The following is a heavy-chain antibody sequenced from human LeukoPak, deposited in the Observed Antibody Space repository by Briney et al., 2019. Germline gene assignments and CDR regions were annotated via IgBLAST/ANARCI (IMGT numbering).Heavy chain of an antibody. V-gene: IGHV3-21*01. CDR2: INPSGTSV. J-gene: IGHJ5*02. CDR1: GFTFSSYS. Sequence: GSLRLSCAGSGFTFSSYSMNWVRQAPGKGLDWIASINPSGTSVWYADSVRGRFTISRDNTKISLFLQMYSLTAEDTGVYYCVRDFLGESGAGGPWGQGTLVTVSS. CDR3: VRDFLGESGAGGP. D-gene: IGHD3-10*01.